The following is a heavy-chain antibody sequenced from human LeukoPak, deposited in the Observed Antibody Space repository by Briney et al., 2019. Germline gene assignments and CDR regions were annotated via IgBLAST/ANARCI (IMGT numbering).Heavy chain of an antibody. CDR1: GGSISSYY. V-gene: IGHV4-59*12. CDR3: ARGRYCSGGSCYEG. J-gene: IGHJ4*02. D-gene: IGHD2-15*01. CDR2: IYYSGST. Sequence: SETLSLTCTVSGGSISSYYWSWIRQPPGKGLEWIGYIYYSGSTNYNPSLKSRVTISVDTSKNQFSLKLSSVTAADTAVYYCARGRYCSGGSCYEGWGQGTLVTVSS.